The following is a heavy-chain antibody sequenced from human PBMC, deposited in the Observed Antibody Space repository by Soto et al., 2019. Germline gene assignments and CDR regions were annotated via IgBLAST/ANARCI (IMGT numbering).Heavy chain of an antibody. CDR1: GFTFSDYG. CDR3: ARALGYGSSGHGVEI. J-gene: IGHJ4*02. D-gene: IGHD3-22*01. CDR2: IWYDGSNK. Sequence: QVQLVESGGGVVQPGRSLRLSCAASGFTFSDYGMHWVRQAPGKGLEWVAVIWYDGSNKYSTDSVKGRFTISRDNSKNTLYLQMNSLRAEDTAVYYCARALGYGSSGHGVEIWGQGIKVTVSS. V-gene: IGHV3-33*01.